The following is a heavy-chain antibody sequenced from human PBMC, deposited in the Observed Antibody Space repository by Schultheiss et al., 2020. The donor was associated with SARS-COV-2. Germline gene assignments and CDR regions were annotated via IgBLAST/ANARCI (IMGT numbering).Heavy chain of an antibody. V-gene: IGHV1-18*01. Sequence: ASVKVSCKASTYRFTTHISGWVRQAPGQGLEWKGWISTFNAKTNYAQNFQGRVTVTTDTSTSTAYMELRSLRSDDTAVYYCARESSSWYGTGRVVDAFDIWGQGTTVTVSS. CDR1: TYRFTTHI. CDR2: ISTFNAKT. D-gene: IGHD6-13*01. J-gene: IGHJ3*02. CDR3: ARESSSWYGTGRVVDAFDI.